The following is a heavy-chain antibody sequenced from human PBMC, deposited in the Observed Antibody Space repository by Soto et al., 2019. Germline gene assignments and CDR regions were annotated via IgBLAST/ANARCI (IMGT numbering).Heavy chain of an antibody. CDR2: INHSGST. V-gene: IGHV4-34*01. Sequence: SETLSLTCAVYGGSFSGYYCSWIRQPPGKGLEWIGEINHSGSTNYNPSLKSRVTISVDTSKNQFSLKLSSVTAADTAVYYCARGDPGAYWGQGTLVTVSS. CDR1: GGSFSGYY. D-gene: IGHD3-10*01. CDR3: ARGDPGAY. J-gene: IGHJ4*02.